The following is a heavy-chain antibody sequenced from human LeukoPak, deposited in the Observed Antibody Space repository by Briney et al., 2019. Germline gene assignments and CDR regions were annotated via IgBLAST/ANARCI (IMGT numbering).Heavy chain of an antibody. CDR1: GGTFSSYA. Sequence: SVKVSCKASGGTFSSYAISWVRQAPGQGLEWMGGIIPIFGTANYAQKFQGRVTITADESTSTAYMELSSLRSGDTAVYYCAITVEYPAFDIWGQGTMVTVSS. CDR3: AITVEYPAFDI. V-gene: IGHV1-69*13. D-gene: IGHD1-20*01. J-gene: IGHJ3*02. CDR2: IIPIFGTA.